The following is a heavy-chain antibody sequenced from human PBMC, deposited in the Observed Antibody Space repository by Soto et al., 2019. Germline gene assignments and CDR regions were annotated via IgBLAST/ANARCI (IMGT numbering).Heavy chain of an antibody. Sequence: QVQLVQSGAEVKKPGASVKVSSKASGYTFTSYDINWVRQATGQGLEWMGWMNPNSGSTAYAQKFQGRVTMIRNTSISTDYMELSSLRSEDTAVYYCARERGAFDIWGQGTMVTVSS. J-gene: IGHJ3*02. CDR1: GYTFTSYD. CDR3: ARERGAFDI. CDR2: MNPNSGST. V-gene: IGHV1-8*01.